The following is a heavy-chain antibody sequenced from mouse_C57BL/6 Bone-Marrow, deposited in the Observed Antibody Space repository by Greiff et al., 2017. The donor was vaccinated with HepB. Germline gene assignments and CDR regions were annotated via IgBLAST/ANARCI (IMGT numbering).Heavy chain of an antibody. CDR1: GFTFSSYA. CDR2: ISDGGSYT. D-gene: IGHD3-1*01. V-gene: IGHV5-4*01. J-gene: IGHJ2*01. CDR3: ARDRGYY. Sequence: DVQLVESGGGLVKPGGSLKLSCAASGFTFSSYAMSWVRQTPEKRLEWVATISDGGSYTYYPDNVKGRFTISRDNAKNNLYLQMSHLKSEDTAMYYCARDRGYYWGQGTTLTVSS.